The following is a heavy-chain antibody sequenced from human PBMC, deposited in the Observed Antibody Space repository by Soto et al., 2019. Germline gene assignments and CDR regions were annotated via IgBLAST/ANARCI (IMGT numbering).Heavy chain of an antibody. CDR1: GGTFSSYS. D-gene: IGHD6-6*01. J-gene: IGHJ5*02. Sequence: SVNVSCKSSGGTFSSYSISWVRQAPGQGLEWMGGIIPIFGTANYAQKFQGRVTITADESTSTAYMELSSLRSEDTAVYYCARSGLVHWFDPWGQGTLVTVSS. V-gene: IGHV1-69*13. CDR3: ARSGLVHWFDP. CDR2: IIPIFGTA.